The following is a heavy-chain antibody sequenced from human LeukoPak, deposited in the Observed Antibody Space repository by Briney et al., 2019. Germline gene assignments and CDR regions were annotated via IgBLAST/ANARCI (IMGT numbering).Heavy chain of an antibody. CDR2: IYYSGSA. CDR1: GGSISSYH. D-gene: IGHD6-13*01. Sequence: SETLSLTCTVSGGSISSYHWSWIRQPPGKGLEWIGHIYYSGSANYNPSLKSRVTISLDTSKNHFSLKLSSVTAADTAVYYCARLAYGSSWYFDYWGQGTLVTVSS. V-gene: IGHV4-59*08. CDR3: ARLAYGSSWYFDY. J-gene: IGHJ4*02.